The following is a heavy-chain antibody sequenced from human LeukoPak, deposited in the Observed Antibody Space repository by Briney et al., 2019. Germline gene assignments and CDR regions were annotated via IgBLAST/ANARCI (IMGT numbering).Heavy chain of an antibody. V-gene: IGHV4-59*01. CDR2: IYYSGST. J-gene: IGHJ6*02. Sequence: SETLSLTCTVSGGSISSYYWSWIRQPPGKGLEWIGYIYYSGSTNCNPSLKSRVTISVDTSKNQFSLKLSSVTAADTAVYYCARARDGHYGMDVWGQGTTVTVSS. CDR1: GGSISSYY. CDR3: ARARDGHYGMDV. D-gene: IGHD5-24*01.